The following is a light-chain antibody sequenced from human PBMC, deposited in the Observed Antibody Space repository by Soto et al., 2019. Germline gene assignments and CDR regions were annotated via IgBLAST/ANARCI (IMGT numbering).Light chain of an antibody. CDR1: QSVLYSSNNKNY. V-gene: IGKV4-1*01. Sequence: DIVMTQSPDSLAVSLGERATINCKSSQSVLYSSNNKNYLAWYQQKPGQPPKLLIYWASTRESGVPDRFSGSGSGTDFTLTISSLQAEDVAVYYCLQYYSTPLFGQGTKLEIK. CDR2: WAS. CDR3: LQYYSTPL. J-gene: IGKJ2*01.